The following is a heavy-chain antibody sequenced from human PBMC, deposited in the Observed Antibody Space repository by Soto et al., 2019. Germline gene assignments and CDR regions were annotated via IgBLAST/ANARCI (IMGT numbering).Heavy chain of an antibody. J-gene: IGHJ6*02. Sequence: QLQLQESGPGLVKPSETLSLTCTVSGGSISSSSYYWGWIRQPPGKGLEWIGSIYYSGSTYYNPSLKSRVTISVDTSKYQFSLKLSSVTAADTAVYYCAAIGLDVKDYYYYGMDVWGQGTTVTVSS. CDR1: GGSISSSSYY. D-gene: IGHD2-2*02. CDR2: IYYSGST. CDR3: AAIGLDVKDYYYYGMDV. V-gene: IGHV4-39*01.